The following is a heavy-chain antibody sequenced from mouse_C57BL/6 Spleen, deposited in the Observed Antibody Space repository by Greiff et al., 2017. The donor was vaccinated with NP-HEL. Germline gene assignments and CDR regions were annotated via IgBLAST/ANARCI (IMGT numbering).Heavy chain of an antibody. V-gene: IGHV1-15*01. J-gene: IGHJ4*01. CDR1: GYTFTDYE. CDR2: IDPETGGT. Sequence: VQLVESGAELVRPGASVTLSCKASGYTFTDYEMHWVKQTPVHGLEWIGAIDPETGGTAYNQKFKGKAILTADKSSSTAYMELRSLTSEDSAVYYCTREGQLRPYYAMDYWGQGTSVTVSS. CDR3: TREGQLRPYYAMDY. D-gene: IGHD3-2*02.